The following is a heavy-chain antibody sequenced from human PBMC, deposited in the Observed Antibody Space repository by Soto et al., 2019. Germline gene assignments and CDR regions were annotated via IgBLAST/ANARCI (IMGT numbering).Heavy chain of an antibody. Sequence: QVRLQESGPGLVKPSETLSLSCLVSGDSVGNGPYYWSWIRQSPGEGLEWIAYIYYSGSTNVNPFPGGRGKLSIGLAQNPVFLGPRPCAGGDGAVVLRAGVRSRWPRGGCYYHYGLGVWGQGTTVAISS. J-gene: IGHJ6*02. CDR1: GDSVGNGPYY. V-gene: IGHV4-61*01. D-gene: IGHD6-13*01. CDR2: IYYSGST. CDR3: AGVRSRWPRGGCYYHYGLGV.